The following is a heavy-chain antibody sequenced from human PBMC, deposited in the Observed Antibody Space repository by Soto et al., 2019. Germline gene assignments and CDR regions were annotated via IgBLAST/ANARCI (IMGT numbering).Heavy chain of an antibody. CDR1: GFTFSSYA. J-gene: IGHJ4*02. D-gene: IGHD1-26*01. CDR3: ARRHAREWESLPGPNHDY. CDR2: ISYDGSNK. V-gene: IGHV3-30-3*01. Sequence: QVQLVESGGGVVQPGRSLRLSCAASGFTFSSYAMHWVRQAPGKGLEWVAVISYDGSNKYYADSVKGRFTISRDNSKNQLYLQMNSLRAEDTAVYYCARRHAREWESLPGPNHDYWGQGTLVTVSS.